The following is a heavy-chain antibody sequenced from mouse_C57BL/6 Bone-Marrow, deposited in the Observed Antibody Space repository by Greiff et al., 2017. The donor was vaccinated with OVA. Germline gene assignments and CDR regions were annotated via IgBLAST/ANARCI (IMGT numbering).Heavy chain of an antibody. J-gene: IGHJ3*01. CDR1: GFTFTDYY. Sequence: EVQRVESGGGLVQPGGSLSLSCAASGFTFTDYYMSWVRQPPGKALEWLGFIRNKANGYTTEYSASVKGRFTISRDNSQSILYLQMNALRAEDSATYYCARGLAWFAYWGQGTLVTVSA. CDR3: ARGLAWFAY. CDR2: IRNKANGYTT. V-gene: IGHV7-3*01.